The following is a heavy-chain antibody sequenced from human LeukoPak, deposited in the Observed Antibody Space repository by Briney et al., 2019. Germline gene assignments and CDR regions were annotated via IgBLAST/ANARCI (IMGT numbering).Heavy chain of an antibody. V-gene: IGHV1-24*01. J-gene: IGHJ3*02. Sequence: ASVKVSCKVSGYTLTELSMHWVRQAPGKGLEWMGGFDPEDGETIYAQKFQGRVTFTRDTSASTAYMELSSLRSEDTAVYYCARISGSYGAFDIWGQGTMVTVSS. CDR2: FDPEDGET. CDR1: GYTLTELS. D-gene: IGHD1-26*01. CDR3: ARISGSYGAFDI.